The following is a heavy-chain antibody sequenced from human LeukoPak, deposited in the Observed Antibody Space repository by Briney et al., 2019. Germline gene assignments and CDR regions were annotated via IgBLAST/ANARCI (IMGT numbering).Heavy chain of an antibody. D-gene: IGHD3-10*01. V-gene: IGHV1-69*06. CDR2: IIPIFGTA. CDR3: ATSLGRITMVRGVINNPFDY. J-gene: IGHJ4*02. Sequence: SVKVSCKASGGTFSSYAISWVRQAPGQGLEWMGGIIPIFGTANYAQKFQGRVTITADKYTSTAYMELSSLRSEDTAVYYCATSLGRITMVRGVINNPFDYWGQGTLVTVSS. CDR1: GGTFSSYA.